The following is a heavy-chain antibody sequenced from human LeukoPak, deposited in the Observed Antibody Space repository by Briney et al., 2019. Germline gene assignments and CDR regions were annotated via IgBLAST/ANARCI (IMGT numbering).Heavy chain of an antibody. Sequence: KPSETLSLTCTVSGGFISSSTYYWDWIRQPPGKGLEWIGNFYDSGSTNYNPSLKSRVTMSADTSKNQFSLKLSSVTAADTAVYYCARLGLDWNDRPFDSWGQGTLVTVSS. CDR1: GGFISSSTYY. J-gene: IGHJ4*02. V-gene: IGHV4-39*07. D-gene: IGHD1-1*01. CDR2: FYDSGST. CDR3: ARLGLDWNDRPFDS.